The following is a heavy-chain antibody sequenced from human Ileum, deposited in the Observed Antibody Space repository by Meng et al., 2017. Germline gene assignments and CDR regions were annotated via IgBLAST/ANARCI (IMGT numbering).Heavy chain of an antibody. CDR3: SRDMMD. V-gene: IGHV3-74*01. Sequence: QVRASVRLSCVVSGFTLSKPWMHWVRQATGKGLVWVSRISPDGISSNNADSVKGRFTVSRDNSKNTLFLQMSSLRVEDTAMYYCSRDMMDLGQGTLVTVSS. J-gene: IGHJ4*02. CDR2: ISPDGISS. D-gene: IGHD3-16*01. CDR1: GFTLSKPW.